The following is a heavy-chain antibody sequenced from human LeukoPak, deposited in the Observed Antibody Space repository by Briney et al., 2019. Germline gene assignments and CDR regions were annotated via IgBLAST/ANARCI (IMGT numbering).Heavy chain of an antibody. Sequence: SETLSLTCTVSGDSLGNDYWSWFRLPAGKALEWIGRISSSGNVDYNPSLRSRVSMSVDSSGNQFSLKLSSVTAADTAVYYCARGRWELTDYWGQGTLVTVSS. CDR1: GDSLGNDY. CDR2: ISSSGNV. D-gene: IGHD3-10*01. V-gene: IGHV4-4*07. CDR3: ARGRWELTDY. J-gene: IGHJ4*02.